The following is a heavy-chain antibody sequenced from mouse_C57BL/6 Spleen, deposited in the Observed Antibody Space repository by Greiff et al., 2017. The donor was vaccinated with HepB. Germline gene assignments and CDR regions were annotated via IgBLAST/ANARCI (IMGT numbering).Heavy chain of an antibody. J-gene: IGHJ4*01. CDR3: ARRGYYGSSYNAMDY. Sequence: VKLQESGAELARPGASVKLSCKASGYTFTSYGISWVKQRTGQGLEWIGEIYPRSGNTYYNEKFKGKATLTADKSSSTAYMELRSLTSEDSAVYFCARRGYYGSSYNAMDYWGQGTSVTVSS. CDR1: GYTFTSYG. V-gene: IGHV1-81*01. D-gene: IGHD1-1*01. CDR2: IYPRSGNT.